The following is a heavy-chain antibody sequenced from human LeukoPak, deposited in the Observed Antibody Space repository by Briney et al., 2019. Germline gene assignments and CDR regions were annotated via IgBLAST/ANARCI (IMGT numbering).Heavy chain of an antibody. V-gene: IGHV3-9*01. CDR1: GFSFDDYV. CDR3: ARDKASVWRPFDY. J-gene: IGHJ4*02. CDR2: ISWNSGSI. D-gene: IGHD3-16*01. Sequence: GGSLRLSCAASGFSFDDYVMHWVRQAPGKGLEWVSGISWNSGSIGYADSVKGRFTISRDNAKNSLYLQMNSLRAEDTAVYYCARDKASVWRPFDYWGQGTLVTVSS.